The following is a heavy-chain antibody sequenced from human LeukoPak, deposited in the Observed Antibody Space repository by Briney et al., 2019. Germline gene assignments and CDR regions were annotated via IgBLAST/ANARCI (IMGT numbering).Heavy chain of an antibody. D-gene: IGHD5-18*01. V-gene: IGHV4-34*01. CDR2: INHSGST. J-gene: IGHJ4*02. Sequence: SETLSLTCAVYGGSFSGYYWSWIRQPPGKGLEWIGEINHSGSTNYNPSLKSRVTISVDTSKNQFSLKLSSVTAADTAVYYCARGKFLSQRDRMQLWIDYWGQGTLVTVSS. CDR1: GGSFSGYY. CDR3: ARGKFLSQRDRMQLWIDY.